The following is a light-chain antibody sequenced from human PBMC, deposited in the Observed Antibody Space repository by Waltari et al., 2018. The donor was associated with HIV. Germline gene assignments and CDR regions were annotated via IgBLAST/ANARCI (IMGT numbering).Light chain of an antibody. J-gene: IGLJ1*01. CDR3: CSYAGDSNYV. Sequence: QSALTQPASVSGSLGQSISISCSGSSSDLGLYNLVSWYQVSPGKAPKLIIHEVNKRPSWFSDRFSGSKSGKTASLTISGLQTEDEADYYCCSYAGDSNYVFGTGTKVTVL. V-gene: IGLV2-23*02. CDR2: EVN. CDR1: SSDLGLYNL.